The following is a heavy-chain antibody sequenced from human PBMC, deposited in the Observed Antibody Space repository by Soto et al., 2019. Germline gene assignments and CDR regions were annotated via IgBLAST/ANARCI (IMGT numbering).Heavy chain of an antibody. CDR1: GFTFDDYA. Sequence: EVQLVESGGGLVQPGRSLRLSCAASGFTFDDYAMHWVRQAPGKGLEWVSGISWNTYTIDYADSVKGRFPISRDNAKNSRYLQMNSLRAEDTALYYCAKDRVRGRFGESSFDVWGQGTMVTVSS. CDR3: AKDRVRGRFGESSFDV. D-gene: IGHD3-10*01. CDR2: ISWNTYTI. V-gene: IGHV3-9*01. J-gene: IGHJ3*01.